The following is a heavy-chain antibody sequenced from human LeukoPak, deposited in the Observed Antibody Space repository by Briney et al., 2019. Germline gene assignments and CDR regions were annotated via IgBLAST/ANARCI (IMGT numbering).Heavy chain of an antibody. D-gene: IGHD3-3*01. CDR3: VRHYDFIY. CDR1: GGSISSSSYY. V-gene: IGHV4-39*01. Sequence: RPSETLSLTCTVSGGSISSSSYYWGWIRQPPGKGLEWIGSIYYSGSTSYNPSLKSRVTISVDTSKNQLSLKLSSVTAADTAVYYCVRHYDFIYWGQGTLVTVSS. CDR2: IYYSGST. J-gene: IGHJ4*02.